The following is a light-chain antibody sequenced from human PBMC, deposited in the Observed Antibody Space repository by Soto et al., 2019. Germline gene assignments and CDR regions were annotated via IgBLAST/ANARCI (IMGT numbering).Light chain of an antibody. CDR3: QQTNGA. Sequence: DVQMTQSPSSLSASVGDRVTITCRPSLSISNYVNWYQQKPGRAPNLLIYAASSLHSGVPSRFTGSGSGTVFTLTISGLQPEDFATYYCQQTNGAFGQGTKVEIK. CDR1: LSISNY. V-gene: IGKV1-39*01. CDR2: AAS. J-gene: IGKJ1*01.